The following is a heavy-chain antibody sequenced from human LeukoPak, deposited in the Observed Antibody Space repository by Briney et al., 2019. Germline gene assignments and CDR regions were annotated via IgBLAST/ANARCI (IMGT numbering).Heavy chain of an antibody. D-gene: IGHD2-15*01. J-gene: IGHJ6*02. V-gene: IGHV3-74*01. CDR1: GFTFSSYW. Sequence: GGSLRLSCAASGFTFSSYWMHWVRQAPGKGLVWVSRINSDGSTTSYADSVKGRFTISRDNSKNTLYLQMNSLRAEDTAVYYCAKSPVPYCSGGSCYGMDVWGQGTTVTVSS. CDR3: AKSPVPYCSGGSCYGMDV. CDR2: INSDGSTT.